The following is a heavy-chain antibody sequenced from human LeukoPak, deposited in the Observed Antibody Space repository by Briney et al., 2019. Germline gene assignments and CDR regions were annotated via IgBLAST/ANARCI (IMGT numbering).Heavy chain of an antibody. J-gene: IGHJ6*03. CDR3: ARVKRGRIPRARYYYYMDV. CDR1: GGSISSYY. CDR2: IYISGSA. Sequence: SETLSLTCTVSGGSISSYYWSWIRQPAGQGLEWIGRIYISGSANYNPSLTSRVTMSVDTSKNQFSLKLSSVTAADPAVYYCARVKRGRIPRARYYYYMDVWGKGTTVTVSS. V-gene: IGHV4-4*07.